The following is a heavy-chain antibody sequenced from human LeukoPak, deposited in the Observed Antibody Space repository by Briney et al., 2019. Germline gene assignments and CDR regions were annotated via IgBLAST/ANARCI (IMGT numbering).Heavy chain of an antibody. CDR3: ARVVWFGELAYYFDY. D-gene: IGHD3-10*01. CDR1: GGSISSGDYY. CDR2: IYYSGST. V-gene: IGHV4-30-4*01. Sequence: SQTLSLTCTVSGGSISSGDYYWSWIRQPQRKGLEWIGYIYYSGSTYYNPSLKSRVTISVDTSKNQFSLKLSSVTAADTAVYYCARVVWFGELAYYFDYWGQGTLVTVSS. J-gene: IGHJ4*02.